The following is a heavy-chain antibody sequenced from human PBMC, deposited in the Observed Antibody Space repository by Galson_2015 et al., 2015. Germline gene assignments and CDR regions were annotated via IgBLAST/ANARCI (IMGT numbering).Heavy chain of an antibody. CDR1: GFTFSSYG. CDR3: AKSPIAVAGPEYFQH. D-gene: IGHD6-19*01. Sequence: SLRLSCAASGFTFSSYGMHWVRQAPGKGLEWVAVISYDGSNKYYADSVKGRFTISRDNSKNTLYLQMNSLRAEDTAVYYCAKSPIAVAGPEYFQHWGQGTLVTVSS. J-gene: IGHJ1*01. CDR2: ISYDGSNK. V-gene: IGHV3-30*18.